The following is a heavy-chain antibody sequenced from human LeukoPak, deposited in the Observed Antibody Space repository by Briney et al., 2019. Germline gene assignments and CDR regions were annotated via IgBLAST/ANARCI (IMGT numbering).Heavy chain of an antibody. V-gene: IGHV3-21*01. J-gene: IGHJ3*02. D-gene: IGHD3-10*01. CDR1: GFTFSSYS. CDR2: ISSSSSYI. CDR3: ARDLNFGPGAFDI. Sequence: PGGSLRLSCAASGFTFSSYSMNWVRQAPGKGLEWVSSISSSSSYIYYADSVKGRFTISRDNAKNSLYLQMNSLRAEDTAVYYCARDLNFGPGAFDIWGQGTMVTVSS.